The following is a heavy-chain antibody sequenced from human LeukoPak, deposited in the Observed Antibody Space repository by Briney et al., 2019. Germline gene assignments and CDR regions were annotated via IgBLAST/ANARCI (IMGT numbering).Heavy chain of an antibody. CDR3: AGTDDYGGTSGYFDL. V-gene: IGHV4-4*09. Sequence: SETLSLTCTVSGGSISSYYWSWIRRPPGKGLEWIGYIYTSGSTNYNPSLKSRVTISVDTSKNQFSLKLSSVTAADTAVYYCAGTDDYGGTSGYFDLWGRGTLVTVSS. CDR2: IYTSGST. J-gene: IGHJ2*01. D-gene: IGHD4-23*01. CDR1: GGSISSYY.